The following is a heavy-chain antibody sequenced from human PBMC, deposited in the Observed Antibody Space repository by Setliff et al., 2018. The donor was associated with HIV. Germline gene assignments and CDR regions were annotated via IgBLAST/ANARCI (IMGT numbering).Heavy chain of an antibody. D-gene: IGHD2-21*02. J-gene: IGHJ4*02. Sequence: PSETLSLTCTVSGASITTHWWSWIRQPAGKGLEWIGRFSSSGSTNYNSSLESRVTMSVDTSKNQFYLNLRSVTATDTAIYSCARSRHCGSDCYFDFSGQGTLVTVSS. CDR2: FSSSGST. V-gene: IGHV4-4*07. CDR1: GASITTHW. CDR3: ARSRHCGSDCYFDF.